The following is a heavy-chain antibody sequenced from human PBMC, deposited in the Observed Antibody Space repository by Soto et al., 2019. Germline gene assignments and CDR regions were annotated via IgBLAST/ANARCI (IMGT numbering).Heavy chain of an antibody. CDR2: VFYSGAT. D-gene: IGHD3-10*01. CDR1: GGPIKTGDYY. CDR3: ARAGFSYGHLLF. V-gene: IGHV4-30-4*01. Sequence: SETLSLTCNVSGGPIKTGDYYWKWIRQPPGKGLEWIGYVFYSGATNYSPSLKSRAAISMDTSKNQFSLSLTFVTAADTAVYYCARAGFSYGHLLFWGQGIRVTVYS. J-gene: IGHJ4*02.